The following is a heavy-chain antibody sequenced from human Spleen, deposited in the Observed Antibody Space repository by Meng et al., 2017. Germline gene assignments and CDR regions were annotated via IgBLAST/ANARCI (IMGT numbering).Heavy chain of an antibody. CDR2: ISGSGGST. Sequence: GGSLRLSCAASGFTFSSYEMNWVRQAPGKGLEWVSAISGSGGSTYYADSVKGRFTISRDNSKNTLYLQMNSLRAEDTAVYYCARDPTVTYTFDYWGQGTLVTVSS. V-gene: IGHV3-23*01. CDR1: GFTFSSYE. CDR3: ARDPTVTYTFDY. D-gene: IGHD4-17*01. J-gene: IGHJ4*02.